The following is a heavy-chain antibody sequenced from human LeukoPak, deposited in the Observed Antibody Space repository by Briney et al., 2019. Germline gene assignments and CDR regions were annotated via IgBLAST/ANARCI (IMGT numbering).Heavy chain of an antibody. V-gene: IGHV4-59*01. CDR2: IHYSGST. Sequence: PSETLSLTCTVSGGSISSYYWSWIRQPPGKGLEWIGYIHYSGSTNYNPSLKSRVTISVDTSKNQFSLKLSSVTAADTAVYYCARVPNPFIAVAGTGYFDLWGRGTLVTVSS. J-gene: IGHJ2*01. CDR3: ARVPNPFIAVAGTGYFDL. D-gene: IGHD6-19*01. CDR1: GGSISSYY.